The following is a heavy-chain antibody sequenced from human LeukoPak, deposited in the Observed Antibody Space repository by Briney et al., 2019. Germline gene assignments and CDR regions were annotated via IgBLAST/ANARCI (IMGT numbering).Heavy chain of an antibody. D-gene: IGHD3-16*01. V-gene: IGHV3-7*01. CDR1: GFTFNHYW. J-gene: IGHJ1*01. CDR2: KKQDGSQI. Sequence: GGSLRLSCAASGFTFNHYWMSSVRQAPGKGLEWLANKKQDGSQIYYVDSAKGRFTTSRDNAKYSLYLQMNSLRAEDTAVYYCARGIYDTDSLGLYFDHWGQGTLVTVSS. CDR3: ARGIYDTDSLGLYFDH.